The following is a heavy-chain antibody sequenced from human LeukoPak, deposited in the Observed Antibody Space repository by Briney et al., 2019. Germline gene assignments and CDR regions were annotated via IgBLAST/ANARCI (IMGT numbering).Heavy chain of an antibody. CDR1: GGSISGYY. CDR3: ARAVAGSLLDY. J-gene: IGHJ4*02. Sequence: PSETLSLTCTVSGGSISGYYWSWIRQPPGKGLEWIGCIYYSGSTNYNPSLKSRVTISVDTSKNQFSLKLSSVTAADTAVYYCARAVAGSLLDYWGQGTLVTVSS. V-gene: IGHV4-59*08. D-gene: IGHD6-19*01. CDR2: IYYSGST.